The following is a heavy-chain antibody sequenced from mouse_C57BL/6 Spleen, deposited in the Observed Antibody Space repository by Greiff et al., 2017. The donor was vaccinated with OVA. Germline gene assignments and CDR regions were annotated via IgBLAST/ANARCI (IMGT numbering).Heavy chain of an antibody. Sequence: DVLLVESGGGLVQPGGSLSLSCEASGFTFTDYYMSWVRQTPGQALEWLGYLRHTANGYTTEYSASVKGRFTISRDNSQSILYLQRNALRAEDSATYYCARYISSSGSFAYWGEGTLVTVSA. J-gene: IGHJ3*01. V-gene: IGHV7-3*01. D-gene: IGHD3-2*02. CDR2: LRHTANGYTT. CDR3: ARYISSSGSFAY. CDR1: GFTFTDYY.